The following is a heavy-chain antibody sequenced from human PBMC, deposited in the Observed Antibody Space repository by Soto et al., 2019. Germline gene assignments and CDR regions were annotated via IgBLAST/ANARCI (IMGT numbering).Heavy chain of an antibody. CDR2: ISGSGGST. J-gene: IGHJ4*02. Sequence: GGSLRLSCAASGFTFSSYAMSWVRQAPGKGLEWVSAISGSGGSTYYADSVKGRFTISRDNSKNTLYLQMNSLGAEDTAVYYCAKDTQYYDYIWGSYRYQIDYWGQGTLVTVSS. D-gene: IGHD3-16*02. CDR3: AKDTQYYDYIWGSYRYQIDY. CDR1: GFTFSSYA. V-gene: IGHV3-23*01.